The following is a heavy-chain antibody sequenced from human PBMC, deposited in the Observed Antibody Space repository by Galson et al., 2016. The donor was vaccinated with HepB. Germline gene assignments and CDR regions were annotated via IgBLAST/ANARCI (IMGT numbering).Heavy chain of an antibody. D-gene: IGHD3-10*01. CDR2: IIPIFGTP. CDR3: ARGFGEPQGFHY. J-gene: IGHJ4*02. CDR1: GGTFSSSA. V-gene: IGHV1-69*13. Sequence: SVKVSCKASGGTFSSSAVNWVRQAPGQGLEWMGGIIPIFGTPDYAQKFQGRVTITADESTSTAYMELSSLRSEDTAVYYCARGFGEPQGFHYWGQGTLVTVSS.